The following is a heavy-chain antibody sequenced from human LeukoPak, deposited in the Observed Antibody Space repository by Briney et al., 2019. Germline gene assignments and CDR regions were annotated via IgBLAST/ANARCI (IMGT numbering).Heavy chain of an antibody. CDR3: AKDWGYGSGTYYTH. D-gene: IGHD3-10*01. V-gene: IGHV3-23*01. CDR1: GFTFSSNS. Sequence: GGSLRLSCAASGFTFSSNSMNWVRQAPGEGLEWVSVITNTGGATYYAASVKGRFTISRDNSRNTLYLQMNSLRAEDTAVYYCAKDWGYGSGTYYTHWGRGTLVTVSS. CDR2: ITNTGGAT. J-gene: IGHJ4*02.